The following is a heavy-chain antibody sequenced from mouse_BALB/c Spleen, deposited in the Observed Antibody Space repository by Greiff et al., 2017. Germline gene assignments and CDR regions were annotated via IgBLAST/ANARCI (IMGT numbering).Heavy chain of an antibody. CDR3: ARPSLLRLPYWYFDV. Sequence: EVKLMESGAELVKPGASVKLSCTASGFNIKDTYMHWVKQRPEQGLEWIGRIDPANGNTKYDPKFQGKATITADTSSNTAYLQLSSLTSEDTAVYYCARPSLLRLPYWYFDVWGAGTTVTVSS. V-gene: IGHV14-3*02. CDR1: GFNIKDTY. CDR2: IDPANGNT. D-gene: IGHD1-2*01. J-gene: IGHJ1*01.